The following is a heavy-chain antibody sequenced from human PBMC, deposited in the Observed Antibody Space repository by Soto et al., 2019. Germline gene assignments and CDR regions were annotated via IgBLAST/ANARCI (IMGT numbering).Heavy chain of an antibody. J-gene: IGHJ3*02. D-gene: IGHD5-12*01. V-gene: IGHV5-51*01. Sequence: GESLKMSSNGTGYSFSSHWLAWVRQMPWKGPEYMGIIYPGDSDTRYSPSFQGQVTISADKSISTAYLQWTSLKASDTAIYYCARAGVATPRLEDPFDIWGQGTMVTVSS. CDR1: GYSFSSHW. CDR2: IYPGDSDT. CDR3: ARAGVATPRLEDPFDI.